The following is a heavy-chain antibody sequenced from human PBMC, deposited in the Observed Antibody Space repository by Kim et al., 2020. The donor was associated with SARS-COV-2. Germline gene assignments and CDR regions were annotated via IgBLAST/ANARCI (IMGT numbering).Heavy chain of an antibody. V-gene: IGHV3-53*04. Sequence: TYCADSVKGRFTISRHNSKNTLYLQMNSLRAEDTAVYYCARGGAQYYFDYWGQGTLVTVSS. CDR3: ARGGAQYYFDY. J-gene: IGHJ4*02. CDR2: T. D-gene: IGHD1-26*01.